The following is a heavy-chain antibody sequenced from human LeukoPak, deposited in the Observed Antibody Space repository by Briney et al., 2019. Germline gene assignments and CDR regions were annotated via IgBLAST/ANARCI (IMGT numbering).Heavy chain of an antibody. J-gene: IGHJ3*01. D-gene: IGHD6-19*01. V-gene: IGHV3-7*01. CDR3: ATDVGSGWYRLDAFHP. Sequence: GGSLRLSCAASGFTFSSYWMTWVRQAPGKGLEWVANINQDGAEKYYVDSVKGRFTISRDNAKNSLYLQMHSLRAEDTAVYYCATDVGSGWYRLDAFHPWGQGTMVTVSS. CDR1: GFTFSSYW. CDR2: INQDGAEK.